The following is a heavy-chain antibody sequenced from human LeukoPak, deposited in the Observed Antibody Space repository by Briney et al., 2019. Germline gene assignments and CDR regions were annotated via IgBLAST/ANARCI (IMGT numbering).Heavy chain of an antibody. CDR2: IYYSGST. J-gene: IGHJ4*02. V-gene: IGHV4-31*03. CDR3: ARAMYSSSSRTYFDY. D-gene: IGHD6-6*01. Sequence: SQTLSLTCTVSGGSISSGRYYWSWIRQHPGKGLEWIGYIYYSGSTYYNPSLKSRVTISVDTSKNQFSLKLSSVTAADTAVYYCARAMYSSSSRTYFDYWGQGTLVTVSS. CDR1: GGSISSGRYY.